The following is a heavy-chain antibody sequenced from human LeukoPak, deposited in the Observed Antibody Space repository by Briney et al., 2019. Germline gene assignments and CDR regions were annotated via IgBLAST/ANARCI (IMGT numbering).Heavy chain of an antibody. CDR1: GFTFSSYG. J-gene: IGHJ4*02. CDR2: ISYDGSNK. V-gene: IGHV3-30*18. Sequence: PGGSLRPSCAASGFTFSSYGMHWVRQAPGKGLEWVAVISYDGSNKYYADSVKGRFTISRDNSKNTLYLQMNSLRAEDTAVYYCAKANVLRFLEWLSPPSYWGQGTLVTVSS. CDR3: AKANVLRFLEWLSPPSY. D-gene: IGHD3-3*01.